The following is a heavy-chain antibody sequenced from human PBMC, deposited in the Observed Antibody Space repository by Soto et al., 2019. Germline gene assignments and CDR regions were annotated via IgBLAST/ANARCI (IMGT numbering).Heavy chain of an antibody. CDR1: GGTFSSYT. J-gene: IGHJ4*02. CDR2: MIPILGIA. D-gene: IGHD2-15*01. CDR3: ARVGYCSGGSCYQPFDY. Sequence: QVQLVQSGAEVKKPGSSVKVSCKASGGTFSSYTISWVRQAAGQGLEWMGRMIPILGIANYAQKFQGRVTITADKSTSTAYMELSSLRSEDTAVYYCARVGYCSGGSCYQPFDYWGQGTLVTVSS. V-gene: IGHV1-69*02.